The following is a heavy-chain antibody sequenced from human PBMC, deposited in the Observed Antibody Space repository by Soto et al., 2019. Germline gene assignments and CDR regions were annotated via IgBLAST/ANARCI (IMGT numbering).Heavy chain of an antibody. Sequence: QVQLVQSGTEVKKPGSSVTVSCKASGGPYSKYSISWVRQAPGQGLEWVGRIIPIFDTTNYAQKFQGRATITXDKXXXXXXXXXXXXXXXXXXXXXXXXXXLGDDYXXDGLDNWGQGTLVTVSS. J-gene: IGHJ4*02. V-gene: IGHV1-69*08. D-gene: IGHD3-22*01. CDR1: GGPYSKYS. CDR3: XXXXLGDDYXXDGLDN. CDR2: IIPIFDTT.